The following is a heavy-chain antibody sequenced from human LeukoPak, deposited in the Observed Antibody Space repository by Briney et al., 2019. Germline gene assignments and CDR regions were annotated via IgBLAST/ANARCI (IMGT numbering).Heavy chain of an antibody. V-gene: IGHV4-34*01. J-gene: IGHJ4*02. Sequence: SETLSLTCAVYGGSFSGYYWSWIRQPPGKGLEWIGEINHSGSTNYNPSLKSRVTISVDTSKNQFSLKLSSVTAADTAVYYCASLRSGWWRGYWGQGTLVTASS. CDR2: INHSGST. CDR1: GGSFSGYY. CDR3: ASLRSGWWRGY. D-gene: IGHD6-19*01.